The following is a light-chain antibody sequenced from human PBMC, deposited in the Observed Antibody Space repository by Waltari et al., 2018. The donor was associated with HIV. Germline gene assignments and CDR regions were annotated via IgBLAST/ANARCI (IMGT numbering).Light chain of an antibody. J-gene: IGLJ3*02. CDR3: QSYDSTNRV. CDR2: EDK. CDR1: SGRIASNY. Sequence: NFMLTQPHSVSESPGKTVTISCTRRSGRIASNYVQWYQQRPGSAPTTVIYEDKQRPSGVPDRFSGSIDSSSNSASLTISGLKTEDEADYYCQSYDSTNRVFGGGTKLTVL. V-gene: IGLV6-57*03.